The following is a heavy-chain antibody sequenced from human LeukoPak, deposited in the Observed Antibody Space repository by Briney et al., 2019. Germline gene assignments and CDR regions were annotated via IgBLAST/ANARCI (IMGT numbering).Heavy chain of an antibody. J-gene: IGHJ4*02. CDR3: ARVSTRYSSSYYFDY. CDR2: INWNGGST. V-gene: IGHV3-20*04. CDR1: GFTFDDYG. D-gene: IGHD6-6*01. Sequence: GGSLRLSCAASGFTFDDYGMSWVRQAPGKVLEWVSGINWNGGSTGYADSVKGRFTISRDNAKNSLYLQMNSLRAEDTALYYCARVSTRYSSSYYFDYWGQGTLVTVSS.